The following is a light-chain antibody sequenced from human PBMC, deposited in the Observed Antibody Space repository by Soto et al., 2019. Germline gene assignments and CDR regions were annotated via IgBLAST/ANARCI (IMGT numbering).Light chain of an antibody. CDR3: HQYGSSPPYT. CDR2: GAS. J-gene: IGKJ2*01. Sequence: EIVLTQSPGTLSLSPGERATLSCRASQRVSSSYLAWYQHKPGQAPRLLIYGASSRATGIPDRFSGSGSGTDFTLTISRLEPEDFAVYYCHQYGSSPPYTFGQGTKLEIK. CDR1: QRVSSSY. V-gene: IGKV3-20*01.